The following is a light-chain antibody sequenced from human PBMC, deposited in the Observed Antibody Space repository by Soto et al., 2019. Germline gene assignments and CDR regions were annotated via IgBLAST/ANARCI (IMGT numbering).Light chain of an antibody. V-gene: IGLV2-23*01. J-gene: IGLJ1*01. CDR1: SSDVGSYNL. CDR2: EGN. CDR3: CSYAGSSTSYV. Sequence: QSALTQPASVSGSPGQSITISCTGGSSDVGSYNLVSWYQQHPGKAPKLMIYEGNKRPSGVSNRFSGSKSGYTASLTISGLQAEDEADYYCCSYAGSSTSYVFGTGTKLTVL.